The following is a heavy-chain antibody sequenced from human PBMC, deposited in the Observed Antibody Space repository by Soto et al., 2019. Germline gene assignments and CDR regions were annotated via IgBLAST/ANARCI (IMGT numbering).Heavy chain of an antibody. V-gene: IGHV1-46*01. CDR3: ARGRDGSGNYANPWFDP. CDR1: GYTFTSYY. CDR2: INPSGGST. D-gene: IGHD3-10*01. Sequence: ASVKVSCKASGYTFTSYYMHWVRQAPGQGLEWMGIINPSGGSTSYAQKFQGRVTMTRDTSTSTVYMELSSLRSEDTAVYYCARGRDGSGNYANPWFDPWGQGTLVTVSS. J-gene: IGHJ5*02.